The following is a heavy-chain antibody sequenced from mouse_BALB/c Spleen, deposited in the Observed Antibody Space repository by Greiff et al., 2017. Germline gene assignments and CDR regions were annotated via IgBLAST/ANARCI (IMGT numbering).Heavy chain of an antibody. CDR3: ANPSLLYGYAMDY. Sequence: DVQLVESGGGLVKPGGSLKLSCAASGFTFSSYAMSWVRQTPEKRLEWVASISSGGSTYYPDSVKGRFTISRDNARNILYLQMSSLRSEDTAMYYCANPSLLYGYAMDYWGQGTSVTVSS. V-gene: IGHV5-6-5*01. CDR2: ISSGGST. D-gene: IGHD1-1*02. CDR1: GFTFSSYA. J-gene: IGHJ4*01.